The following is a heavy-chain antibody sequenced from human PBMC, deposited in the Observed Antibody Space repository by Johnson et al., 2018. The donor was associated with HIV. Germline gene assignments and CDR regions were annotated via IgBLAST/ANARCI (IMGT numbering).Heavy chain of an antibody. V-gene: IGHV3-15*01. CDR2: IKSKTDGGTT. D-gene: IGHD1-26*01. Sequence: VQLVESGGGLVKPGGSLRLSCAASGFTFSNAWMNWVRQPPGKGLEWVGRIKSKTDGGTTDYAAPVKGRFTLSRDDSKNTLFLQMNSLKTEDTALYYCTAHYRNAFDIWGQGTMVTVSS. CDR3: TAHYRNAFDI. J-gene: IGHJ3*02. CDR1: GFTFSNAW.